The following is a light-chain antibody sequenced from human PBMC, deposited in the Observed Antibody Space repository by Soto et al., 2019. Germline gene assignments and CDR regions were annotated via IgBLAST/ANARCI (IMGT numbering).Light chain of an antibody. CDR2: EVN. Sequence: QSVLTQPASVSGSPGQSITISCTGANSDIGDWNYISWYQQYPGKAPKVIIYEVNYRPSGVSYRFSGSKSGNTASLTISGLQAEDEADCYCSSFSSGTTLVVFGGGTKLTVL. J-gene: IGLJ2*01. CDR3: SSFSSGTTLVV. V-gene: IGLV2-14*01. CDR1: NSDIGDWNY.